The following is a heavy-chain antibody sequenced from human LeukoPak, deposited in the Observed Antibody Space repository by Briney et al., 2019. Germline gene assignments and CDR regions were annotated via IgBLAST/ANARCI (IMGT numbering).Heavy chain of an antibody. J-gene: IGHJ4*02. D-gene: IGHD2-15*01. CDR2: IWYDGSNK. Sequence: GGSLRLSCAASGFTFSSYGMQWVRQAPGKGLEWVAVIWYDGSNKYYADSVKGRFTISRDNSKNTLYLQMNSLRAEDTAVYYCATGSGGSYNYWGQGTLVTVSS. CDR1: GFTFSSYG. V-gene: IGHV3-33*01. CDR3: ATGSGGSYNY.